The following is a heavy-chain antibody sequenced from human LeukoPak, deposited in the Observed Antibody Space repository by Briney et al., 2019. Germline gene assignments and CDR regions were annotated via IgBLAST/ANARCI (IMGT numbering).Heavy chain of an antibody. CDR3: AKDIDPSPYSSSWNY. V-gene: IGHV3-23*01. J-gene: IGHJ4*02. D-gene: IGHD6-13*01. Sequence: GGSLRLSCTASGFTFSSYAMSWVRQAPGKGLEWVSAISGSGGSTYYADSVKGRFTISRDNSKNTLYLQMNSLRAEDTAVYYCAKDIDPSPYSSSWNYWGQGTLVTVSS. CDR1: GFTFSSYA. CDR2: ISGSGGST.